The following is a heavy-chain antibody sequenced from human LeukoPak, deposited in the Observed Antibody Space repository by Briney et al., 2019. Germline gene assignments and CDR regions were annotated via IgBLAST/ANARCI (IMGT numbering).Heavy chain of an antibody. Sequence: PSETLSLTCTVSGGSISSGDYYWSWIRQPPGKGLEWIGYIYYSGSTYYNPSLKSRVTISVDTSKNQFSLKLSSVTAADTAVYYCARAVAGHLNWFDPWGQGTLVTVSS. D-gene: IGHD6-19*01. V-gene: IGHV4-30-4*01. J-gene: IGHJ5*02. CDR1: GGSISSGDYY. CDR2: IYYSGST. CDR3: ARAVAGHLNWFDP.